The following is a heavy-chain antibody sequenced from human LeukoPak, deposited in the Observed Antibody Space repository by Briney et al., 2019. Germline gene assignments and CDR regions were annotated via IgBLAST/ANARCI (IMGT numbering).Heavy chain of an antibody. Sequence: SETLSLTCAVYGGSFSGHYWSWIRQPPGKGLEWIGEINHSGSTNYSPSLESRVTISVDTSKNQFSLKLSSVTAADTAVYYCAREKNRSYGSWGQGTLVTVSS. D-gene: IGHD5-18*01. J-gene: IGHJ5*02. CDR1: GGSFSGHY. V-gene: IGHV4-34*01. CDR3: AREKNRSYGS. CDR2: INHSGST.